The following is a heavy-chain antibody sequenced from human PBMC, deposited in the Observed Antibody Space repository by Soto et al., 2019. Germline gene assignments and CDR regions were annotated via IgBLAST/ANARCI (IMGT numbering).Heavy chain of an antibody. CDR2: IYYSGST. CDR3: ARAAHYSSPFRWFDP. CDR1: GGSISSGGYY. D-gene: IGHD6-13*01. V-gene: IGHV4-31*03. J-gene: IGHJ5*02. Sequence: QVQLQESGPGLVKPSQTLSLTCTVSGGSISSGGYYWSWIRQHPGKGLEWIGYIYYSGSTYYNPSIKSRVTISVDTYKNQFALKLSSVTAADTAVYYCARAAHYSSPFRWFDPWGQGTLVTVSS.